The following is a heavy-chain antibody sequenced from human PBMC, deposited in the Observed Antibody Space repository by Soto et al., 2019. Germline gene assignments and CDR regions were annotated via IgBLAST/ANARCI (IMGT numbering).Heavy chain of an antibody. V-gene: IGHV1-46*01. J-gene: IGHJ6*02. CDR3: ARDDLYYDFWGGYSYGMDA. CDR1: GYTFTSYY. CDR2: INPSGGST. Sequence: ASVKVSCKASGYTFTSYYMHWVRQAPGQGLEWMGIINPSGGSTSYAQKFQGRVTMTRDTSTSTVYMELSSLRSEDTAVYYCARDDLYYDFWGGYSYGMDAWGQGTTVTVSS. D-gene: IGHD3-3*01.